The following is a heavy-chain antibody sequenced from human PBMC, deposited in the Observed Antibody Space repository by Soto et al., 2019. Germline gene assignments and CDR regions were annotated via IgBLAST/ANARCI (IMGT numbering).Heavy chain of an antibody. CDR3: ARAGSGWY. Sequence: GGSLRLSCAASGFTFSSYWMSWVRQATGKGQEGVANRKQDGSEKFYVDSVKGRFTISRDNAKNSLYLQMNSLRAEDTAVYYCARAGSGWYWGQGTLVTVSS. CDR1: GFTFSSYW. V-gene: IGHV3-7*01. D-gene: IGHD6-19*01. CDR2: RKQDGSEK. J-gene: IGHJ4*02.